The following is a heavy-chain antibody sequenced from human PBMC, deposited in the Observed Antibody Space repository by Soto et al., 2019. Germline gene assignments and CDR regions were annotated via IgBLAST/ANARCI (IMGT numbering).Heavy chain of an antibody. CDR1: GGSISTYY. CDR3: ARGGRGLYSSFDY. J-gene: IGHJ4*02. V-gene: IGHV4-59*01. CDR2: IYYSGST. D-gene: IGHD1-26*01. Sequence: QVQLQESGPGLVKPSETLSLTCTVSGGSISTYYWSWIRQPPGKGLEWIGNIYYSGSTNYNPSLNGLVTTSVDTSKNQFSLRLTSVTAADTAGYYCARGGRGLYSSFDYWGQGTLVTVSS.